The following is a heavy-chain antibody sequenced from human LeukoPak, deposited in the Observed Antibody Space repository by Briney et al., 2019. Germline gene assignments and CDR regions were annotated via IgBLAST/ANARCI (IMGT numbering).Heavy chain of an antibody. J-gene: IGHJ3*02. V-gene: IGHV3-21*01. CDR2: ISSSSSYI. CDR3: ARDRSSSWSGGAFDI. Sequence: GALGLSFAASWFTFRSYSLDWVRQAPGKGLEWVSSISSSSSYIYYADSVKGRFTISRDNAKNSLYLQMNSLRAEDTAVYYCARDRSSSWSGGAFDIWGQGTMVTVSS. D-gene: IGHD6-13*01. CDR1: WFTFRSYS.